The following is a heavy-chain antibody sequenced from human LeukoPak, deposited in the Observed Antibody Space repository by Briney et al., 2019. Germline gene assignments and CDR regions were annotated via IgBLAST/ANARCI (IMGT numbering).Heavy chain of an antibody. V-gene: IGHV3-30*18. J-gene: IGHJ4*02. CDR3: AKKSPGSFIALPDY. CDR1: GFTFSIFG. CDR2: ISSDGANK. Sequence: GRSLRLSCAASGFTFSIFGMHWVRQAPGKGLEWVAIISSDGANKDHADSVKGRFTISRDNSKNTLYLQMNSLRAEDTAVYYCAKKSPGSFIALPDYWGQGTLVTVSS. D-gene: IGHD3-10*01.